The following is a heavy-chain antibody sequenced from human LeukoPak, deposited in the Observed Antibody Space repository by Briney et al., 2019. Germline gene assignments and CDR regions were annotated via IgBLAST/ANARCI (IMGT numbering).Heavy chain of an antibody. CDR1: GYTFTSYG. Sequence: GASVKVSCKASGYTFTSYGISWVRQAPGQGLEWMGWISAYNGNTNYAQKLQGRVTMTTDTSTSTAYMELRSLRSDDTAVYYCARDKVGPRGWVYYYYGMDVWGQGTTVTVSS. D-gene: IGHD1-26*01. CDR2: ISAYNGNT. CDR3: ARDKVGPRGWVYYYYGMDV. V-gene: IGHV1-18*01. J-gene: IGHJ6*02.